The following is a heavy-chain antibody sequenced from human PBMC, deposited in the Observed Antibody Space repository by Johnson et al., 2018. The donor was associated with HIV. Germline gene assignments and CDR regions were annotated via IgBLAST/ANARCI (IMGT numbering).Heavy chain of an antibody. V-gene: IGHV3-23*04. CDR3: AKETAYYYGSGSYYIDAFDI. J-gene: IGHJ3*02. D-gene: IGHD3-10*01. CDR1: GFTFSSYG. CDR2: ISGSGGST. Sequence: EVQLVESGGGLVQPGRSLRLSCAASGFTFSSYGMHWVRQAPGKGLEWVSAISGSGGSTYYADSVKGRFTISRDNSKNTLYLQMNSLRAEVTAVYYCAKETAYYYGSGSYYIDAFDIWGQGTMVTVSS.